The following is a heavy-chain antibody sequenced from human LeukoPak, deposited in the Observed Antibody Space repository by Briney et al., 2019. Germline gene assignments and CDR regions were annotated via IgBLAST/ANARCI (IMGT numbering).Heavy chain of an antibody. V-gene: IGHV1-18*01. CDR1: GYTFTGYG. CDR3: ARCILATCRYLPSFDF. J-gene: IGHJ4*02. D-gene: IGHD3-3*02. CDR2: ITTYNGNT. Sequence: ASVKVSCKASGYTFTGYGISWVRQAPGQGLEWMGWITTYNGNTNFAQKVQGSVTMTTDTPTSTAYMELRSLRSDDTAVYYCARCILATCRYLPSFDFWGQGTLATVSS.